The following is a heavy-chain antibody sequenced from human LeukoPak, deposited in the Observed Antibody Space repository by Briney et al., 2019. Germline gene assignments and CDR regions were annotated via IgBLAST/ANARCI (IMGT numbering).Heavy chain of an antibody. CDR3: ARERWLNAFDI. CDR2: INHSGSC. Sequence: SETLSLTCTVSGGSISSYYWSWIRQPPGKGLEWIGEINHSGSCKYNPSLKSRVTISVDTTKNQFSLKLSSVTAADTAVYYCARERWLNAFDIWGQGTMVTVSS. D-gene: IGHD6-19*01. CDR1: GGSISSYY. J-gene: IGHJ3*02. V-gene: IGHV4-34*01.